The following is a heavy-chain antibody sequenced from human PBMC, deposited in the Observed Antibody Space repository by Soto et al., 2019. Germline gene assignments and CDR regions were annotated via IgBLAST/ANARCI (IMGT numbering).Heavy chain of an antibody. CDR1: GGSISSYY. CDR2: IYYSGST. CDR3: ARARRVYCSSTSCYPVYFDY. J-gene: IGHJ4*02. D-gene: IGHD2-2*01. Sequence: PSETLSLTCTVSGGSISSYYWSWIRQPPGKGLEWIGYIYYSGSTNYNPSLKSRVTISVDTSKNQFSLKLSSVTAADTAVYYCARARRVYCSSTSCYPVYFDYWGQGTLVTVSS. V-gene: IGHV4-59*01.